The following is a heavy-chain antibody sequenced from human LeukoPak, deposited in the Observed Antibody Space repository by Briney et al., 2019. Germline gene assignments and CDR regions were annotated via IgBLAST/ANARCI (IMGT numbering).Heavy chain of an antibody. J-gene: IGHJ5*02. CDR3: ATDFYDST. CDR1: GFSSYNAW. D-gene: IGHD3-22*01. Sequence: GGSLRLSCATSGFSSYNAWMNWVRQAPGKGLEWVGRIRSNSDGGTIDYAAPVKGRFTLSRDDSKDTLYLQMNSLQTEDTAVYYCATDFYDSTWGQGTLVTVSS. V-gene: IGHV3-15*07. CDR2: IRSNSDGGTI.